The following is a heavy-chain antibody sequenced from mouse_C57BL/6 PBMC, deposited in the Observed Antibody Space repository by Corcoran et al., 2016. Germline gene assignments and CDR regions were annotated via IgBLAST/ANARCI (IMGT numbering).Heavy chain of an antibody. D-gene: IGHD1-1*01. CDR2: INTYSGVP. V-gene: IGHV9-3*01. J-gene: IGHJ2*01. CDR3: ARSTVYYLDY. CDR1: GYTFTTYG. Sequence: QIQLVQSGPELKKPGETVKISCKASGYTFTTYGMSWVKQAPGKGLKWMGWINTYSGVPTYADDFKGRFAFSLETSASTAYLQINNLKNEDTATYFCARSTVYYLDYWGQGTTLTVSS.